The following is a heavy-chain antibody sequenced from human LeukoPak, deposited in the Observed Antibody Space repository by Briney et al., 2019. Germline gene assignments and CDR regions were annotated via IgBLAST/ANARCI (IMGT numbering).Heavy chain of an antibody. J-gene: IGHJ6*02. CDR2: ISGSGGST. Sequence: PGGSLILSCAASGFTFSSYAMSWVRQAPGKGLEWVSAISGSGGSTYYADSVKGRFTISRDNSKNTLYLQMNNLRAEDTAVYYCVTFWGSKDSGWLRDGMDVWGQGTTVIVSS. CDR3: VTFWGSKDSGWLRDGMDV. D-gene: IGHD5-12*01. CDR1: GFTFSSYA. V-gene: IGHV3-23*01.